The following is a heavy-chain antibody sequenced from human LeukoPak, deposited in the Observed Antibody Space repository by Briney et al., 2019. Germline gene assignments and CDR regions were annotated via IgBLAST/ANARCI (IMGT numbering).Heavy chain of an antibody. Sequence: GASVKVSCKASGYTFRNYGVSWVRQAPGQGLEWMGWISAYNGDTKYAQKLQGRVTMTTYTPTSTAYVELRSLRSDDTAVYYCARDPSNTSGRYVYFDFWGQGTVVTVSS. J-gene: IGHJ4*02. CDR1: GYTFRNYG. D-gene: IGHD6-19*01. CDR3: ARDPSNTSGRYVYFDF. V-gene: IGHV1-18*04. CDR2: ISAYNGDT.